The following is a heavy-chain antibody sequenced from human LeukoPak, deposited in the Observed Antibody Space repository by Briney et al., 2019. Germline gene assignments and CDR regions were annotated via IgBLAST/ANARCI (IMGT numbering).Heavy chain of an antibody. D-gene: IGHD6-13*01. Sequence: KSSETLSLTCTVSGGSISSYYWSWIRQPPGKGLEWIGYIYYSGSTNYNPSLKSRVTISVDTSKNQFSLKLSSVTAADTAVYYCARHRNLDAIAAAGTWWFDPWGQGTLVTVSS. J-gene: IGHJ5*02. CDR1: GGSISSYY. V-gene: IGHV4-59*08. CDR3: ARHRNLDAIAAAGTWWFDP. CDR2: IYYSGST.